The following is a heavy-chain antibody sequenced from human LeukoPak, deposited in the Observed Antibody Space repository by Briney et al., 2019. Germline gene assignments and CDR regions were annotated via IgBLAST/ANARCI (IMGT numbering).Heavy chain of an antibody. CDR3: TRPHDY. CDR1: GLTFGDYT. CDR2: IRSKAYGGTT. J-gene: IGHJ4*02. V-gene: IGHV3-49*04. Sequence: GRSLRLSCTASGLTFGDYTMSWVRQAPGKGLEWVGCIRSKAYGGTTEYAASVKSRFTISRDDSKSIAYLQMNSLKTEDTAVYFCTRPHDYWGQGTLVTVSS.